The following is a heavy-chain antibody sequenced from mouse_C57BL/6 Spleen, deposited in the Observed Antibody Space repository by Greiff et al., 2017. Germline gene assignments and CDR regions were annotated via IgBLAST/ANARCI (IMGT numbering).Heavy chain of an antibody. CDR2: IYPRSGNT. CDR3: ARNSNYAMDY. V-gene: IGHV1-81*01. J-gene: IGHJ4*01. Sequence: QVQLQQSGAELARPGASVKLSCKASGYTFTSYGISWVKQRTGQGLEWIGEIYPRSGNTYYNEKFKGKATLTADKSSSTAYMELRSLTSEDSAGYFCARNSNYAMDYWGQGTSVTVSS. CDR1: GYTFTSYG.